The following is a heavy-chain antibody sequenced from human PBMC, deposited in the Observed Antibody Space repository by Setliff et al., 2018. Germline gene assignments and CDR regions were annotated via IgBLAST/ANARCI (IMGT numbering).Heavy chain of an antibody. Sequence: PGGSLRLSCAASGFTFSRYWMSWVRQAPGKGLEWVANIKQDGSEKYYVDSVKGRFTISRDNAKNSLYLQMNSLRAEDTAVYYCARDRYYNFWSGYLKGGYFDYWGQGTLVTVSS. J-gene: IGHJ4*02. CDR2: IKQDGSEK. CDR1: GFTFSRYW. D-gene: IGHD3-3*01. CDR3: ARDRYYNFWSGYLKGGYFDY. V-gene: IGHV3-7*01.